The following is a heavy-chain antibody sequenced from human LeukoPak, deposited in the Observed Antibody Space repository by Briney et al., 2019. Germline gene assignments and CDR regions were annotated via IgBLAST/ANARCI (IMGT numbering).Heavy chain of an antibody. CDR3: ARATAGKPNWFDP. V-gene: IGHV1-2*02. J-gene: IGHJ5*02. D-gene: IGHD2-21*02. CDR2: INPNSGGT. CDR1: GYTFTGYY. Sequence: GSVKVSCNASGYTFTGYYMHWVRQAPGQGLEWMGWINPNSGGTNYAQKFQGRVTMTRDTSISTAYMELSRLRSDDTAVYYCARATAGKPNWFDPWGQGTLVTVSS.